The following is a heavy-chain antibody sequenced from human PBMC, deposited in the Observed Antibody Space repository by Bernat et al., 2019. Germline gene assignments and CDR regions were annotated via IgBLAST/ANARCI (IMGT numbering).Heavy chain of an antibody. V-gene: IGHV3-21*01. CDR3: ARVSKAYCGGDCYPAHWYFDL. CDR2: ISSSSSYI. Sequence: EVQLVESGGGLVQPGGSLRLSCAASGFTFSNYAMSWVRQAPGKGLEWVSSISSSSSYIYYADSVKGRFTISRDNAKNSLYLQMNSLRAEDTAVYYCARVSKAYCGGDCYPAHWYFDLWGRGTLVTVSS. J-gene: IGHJ2*01. D-gene: IGHD2-21*02. CDR1: GFTFSNYA.